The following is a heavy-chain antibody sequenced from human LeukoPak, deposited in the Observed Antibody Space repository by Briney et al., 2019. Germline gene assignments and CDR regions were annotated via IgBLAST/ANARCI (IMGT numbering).Heavy chain of an antibody. J-gene: IGHJ4*02. CDR1: GFTFSNAW. Sequence: GGSLRLSCAASGFTFSNAWMSWVRQAPGKGLEWVGRIKSKTDGGTTDYAAPVKGRFTISRDDPKNTLYLQMNSLKTEDTAVYYCTTEPRSSGTHFDYWGQGTLVTVSS. CDR3: TTEPRSSGTHFDY. D-gene: IGHD6-6*01. CDR2: IKSKTDGGTT. V-gene: IGHV3-15*01.